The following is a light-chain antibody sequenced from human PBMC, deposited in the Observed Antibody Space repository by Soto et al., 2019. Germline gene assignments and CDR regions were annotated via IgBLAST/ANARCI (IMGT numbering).Light chain of an antibody. CDR2: GAS. Sequence: DIQMTQSPSSLSASVGDRVTLTCRASQSISNYLNWFQVKSGRGPKLLISGASTLQDGVPSRFSGRGSGSDFTLTISNLQREDFAVYDCQQGYSPLLTFGGGTRVEIK. V-gene: IGKV1-39*01. J-gene: IGKJ4*01. CDR1: QSISNY. CDR3: QQGYSPLLT.